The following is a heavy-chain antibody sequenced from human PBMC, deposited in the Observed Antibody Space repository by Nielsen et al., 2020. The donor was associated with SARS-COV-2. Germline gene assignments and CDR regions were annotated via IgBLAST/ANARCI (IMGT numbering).Heavy chain of an antibody. V-gene: IGHV3-23*01. J-gene: IGHJ4*02. CDR2: FGDNDGPT. CDR3: AKGSDFTGFDS. CDR1: GFTFRSYA. Sequence: GGSLRLSCAASGFTFRSYAMHWVRQAPGKGLEWVPTFGDNDGPTYHADSVKGRFTISRDNSNSTLFLQMNSLRVEDTALYYCAKGSDFTGFDSWGRGTLVTVSS. D-gene: IGHD1-14*01.